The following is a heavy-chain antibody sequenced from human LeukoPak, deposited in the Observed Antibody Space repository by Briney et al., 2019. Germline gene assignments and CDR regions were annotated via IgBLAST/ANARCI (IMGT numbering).Heavy chain of an antibody. J-gene: IGHJ4*02. CDR2: ISYDGSNK. D-gene: IGHD2-2*01. CDR3: ARGCCSSTSCYALGY. Sequence: GRSLRLSCAASGFTFSSYAMHWVRQAPGKGLEWEAVISYDGSNKYYADSVKGRFTISRDNSKNTLYLQMNSLRAEDTAVYYCARGCCSSTSCYALGYWGQGTLVTVSS. V-gene: IGHV3-30*04. CDR1: GFTFSSYA.